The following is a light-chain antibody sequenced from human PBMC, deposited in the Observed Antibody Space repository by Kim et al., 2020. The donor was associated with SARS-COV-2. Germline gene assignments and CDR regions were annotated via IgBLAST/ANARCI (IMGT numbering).Light chain of an antibody. CDR1: KLGDKY. CDR3: QAWDSSTYV. Sequence: VTPGQTASITCSGDKLGDKYACWYQQKPGQSPVLVIYQDSKRPSGIPARFPGSNSGNTATLTISGTQAMDEADYYCQAWDSSTYVFGTGTKVTVL. CDR2: QDS. V-gene: IGLV3-1*01. J-gene: IGLJ1*01.